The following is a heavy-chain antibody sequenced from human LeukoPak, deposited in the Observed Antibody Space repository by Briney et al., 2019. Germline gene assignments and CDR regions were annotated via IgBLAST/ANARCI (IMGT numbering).Heavy chain of an antibody. V-gene: IGHV4-59*01. CDR2: FYYSGST. J-gene: IGHJ4*02. Sequence: SETLSLTCTVSGGSISGYYWSWVRQPPGKGLEWIGYFYYSGSTNYNPSLKSRVTISVDTSKNQFSLKLSSVTAADTAVYYCASGYDYGLLDYWGQGTLVTVSS. CDR1: GGSISGYY. D-gene: IGHD5-12*01. CDR3: ASGYDYGLLDY.